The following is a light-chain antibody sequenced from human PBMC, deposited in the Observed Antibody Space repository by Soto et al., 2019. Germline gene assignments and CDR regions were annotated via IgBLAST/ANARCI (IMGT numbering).Light chain of an antibody. Sequence: QSVLTQSSSASASLGSSVKLTCTLSSGHSSYIIAWHQQQPGKAPRYLMKLEGSGSYNKRSGVPDRFSGSSSGADRYLTISNLQFDDEADYYCETWDSNTRVFGTGTKLTVL. V-gene: IGLV4-60*02. J-gene: IGLJ1*01. CDR3: ETWDSNTRV. CDR2: LEGSGSY. CDR1: SGHSSYI.